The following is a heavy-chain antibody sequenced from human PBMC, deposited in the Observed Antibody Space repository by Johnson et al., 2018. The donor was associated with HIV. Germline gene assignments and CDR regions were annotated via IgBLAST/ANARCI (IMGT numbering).Heavy chain of an antibody. CDR1: GFTFSSYA. CDR3: ARTSSRAFDI. J-gene: IGHJ3*02. Sequence: VQLVESGGGVVQPGRYLRLSCAASGFTFSSYAMHWVRQAPGKGLEWVAVISYDGSDKYYADSVKGRFTISRDNSKNTLYLQMNSLRAEDTAVYYCARTSSRAFDIWGQGTMVTVSS. D-gene: IGHD2-2*01. CDR2: ISYDGSDK. V-gene: IGHV3-30*04.